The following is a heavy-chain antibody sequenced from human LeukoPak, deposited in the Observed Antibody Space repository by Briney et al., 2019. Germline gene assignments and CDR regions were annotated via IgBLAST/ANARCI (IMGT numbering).Heavy chain of an antibody. Sequence: ASVKVSCKASGYTFTGYYMHWVRQAPGQGLESMGRINPNSGGTNYAQKFQGRVTMTRDTSISTAYMELSRLRSDDTAVYYCARVHPFPDAFDIWGQGTMVTVSS. V-gene: IGHV1-2*06. CDR1: GYTFTGYY. CDR2: INPNSGGT. J-gene: IGHJ3*02. D-gene: IGHD2-21*01. CDR3: ARVHPFPDAFDI.